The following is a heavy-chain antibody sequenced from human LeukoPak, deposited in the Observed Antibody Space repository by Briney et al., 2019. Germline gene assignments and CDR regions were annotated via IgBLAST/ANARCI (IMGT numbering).Heavy chain of an antibody. V-gene: IGHV3-23*01. Sequence: GGSLRLSCAASGFTFSSYALSWVRQAPGKGLEWVSAISGRGGSTYYADSVKGRFTISRDNSKNTLYLQMNSLRAEDTAVYYCAKVRFLEWLPYYYYGMDVWGQGTTVTVSS. CDR3: AKVRFLEWLPYYYYGMDV. CDR2: ISGRGGST. D-gene: IGHD3-3*01. J-gene: IGHJ6*02. CDR1: GFTFSSYA.